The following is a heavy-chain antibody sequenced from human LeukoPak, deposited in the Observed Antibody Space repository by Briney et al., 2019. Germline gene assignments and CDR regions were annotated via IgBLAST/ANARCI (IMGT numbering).Heavy chain of an antibody. D-gene: IGHD3-22*01. J-gene: IGHJ4*02. CDR2: INPNSGGT. CDR3: ARGGIYDSSGYYL. Sequence: GESLKISCKASGYTFTGYYMHWVRQAPGQGLEWMGWINPNSGGTNYAQKFQGRVTMTRDTSISTAYMELSRLRSDDTAVYYCARGGIYDSSGYYLWGQGTLVTVSS. V-gene: IGHV1-2*02. CDR1: GYTFTGYY.